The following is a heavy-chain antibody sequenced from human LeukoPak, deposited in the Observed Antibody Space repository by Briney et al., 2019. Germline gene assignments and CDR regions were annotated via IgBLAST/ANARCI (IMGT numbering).Heavy chain of an antibody. Sequence: ASVKVSCKAFGYRFTSHGISWVRQAPGQGLEWMGWISAYNGNTNYAQKLQGRVTMTTDTYTSTAYMELRSLRSDDTAVYYCARGGDGDILTGLVFDYWGQGTLVTVSS. V-gene: IGHV1-18*01. J-gene: IGHJ4*02. CDR3: ARGGDGDILTGLVFDY. D-gene: IGHD3-9*01. CDR2: ISAYNGNT. CDR1: GYRFTSHG.